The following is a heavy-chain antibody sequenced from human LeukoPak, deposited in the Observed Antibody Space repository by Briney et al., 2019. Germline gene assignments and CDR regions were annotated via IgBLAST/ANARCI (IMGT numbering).Heavy chain of an antibody. CDR2: ISAYNGNT. J-gene: IGHJ5*02. Sequence: ASVKVSCKASGYTFTSYGISWVRQAPGQGLEWMGWISAYNGNTNYAQKLQGRVTMTTDTSTSTAYMELRSLRSDDTAVYYCARARGYCSSTSCNNWFDPWGQGTLVTVSS. V-gene: IGHV1-18*01. CDR1: GYTFTSYG. CDR3: ARARGYCSSTSCNNWFDP. D-gene: IGHD2-2*01.